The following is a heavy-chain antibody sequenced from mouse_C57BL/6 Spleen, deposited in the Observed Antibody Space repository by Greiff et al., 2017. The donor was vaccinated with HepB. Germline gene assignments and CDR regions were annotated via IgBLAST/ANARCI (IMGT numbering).Heavy chain of an antibody. V-gene: IGHV1-50*01. CDR1: GYTFTSYW. Sequence: QVQLKQPGAELVKPGASVKLSCKASGYTFTSYWMQWVKQRPGQGLEWIGEIDPSDSYTNYNQKFKGKATLTVDTSSSTAYMQLGSLTSEDSAVYYCASGPLDYWGQGTTLTVSS. CDR3: ASGPLDY. CDR2: IDPSDSYT. J-gene: IGHJ2*01.